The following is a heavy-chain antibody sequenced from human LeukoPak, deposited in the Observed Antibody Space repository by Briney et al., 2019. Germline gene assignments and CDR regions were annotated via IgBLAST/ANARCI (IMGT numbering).Heavy chain of an antibody. Sequence: GGSLRLSCAASGFTFSSYGMHWVRQAPGKVLEWVAVISYDGSNKYYAGSVKGGFTISRDNSKNTLYLQMNSLRAEDTAVYYCAKDRRALYSIAAAGTFDYWGQGTLVTVSS. V-gene: IGHV3-30*18. CDR2: ISYDGSNK. CDR1: GFTFSSYG. CDR3: AKDRRALYSIAAAGTFDY. D-gene: IGHD6-13*01. J-gene: IGHJ4*02.